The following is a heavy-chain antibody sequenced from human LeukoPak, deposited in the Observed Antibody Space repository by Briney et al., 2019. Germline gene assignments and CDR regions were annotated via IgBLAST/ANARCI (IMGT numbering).Heavy chain of an antibody. J-gene: IGHJ4*02. D-gene: IGHD3-10*01. Sequence: SETLSLTCAVYGGSFSGYYWSWIRQPPGKGLEWIGEINHSGSTNYNPSLKSRVTISVDTSKNQFSLKLSSVTAADTAVYYRARGRYYYGSGTNGYLDYWGQGTLVTVSS. CDR3: ARGRYYYGSGTNGYLDY. V-gene: IGHV4-34*01. CDR2: INHSGST. CDR1: GGSFSGYY.